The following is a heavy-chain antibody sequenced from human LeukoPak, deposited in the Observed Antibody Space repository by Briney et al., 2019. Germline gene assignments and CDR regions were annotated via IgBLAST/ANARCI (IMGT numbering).Heavy chain of an antibody. CDR1: GGSISSSSYY. CDR2: IYYSGST. J-gene: IGHJ3*02. CDR3: ARDKPPLAAAGSHGYAFDI. V-gene: IGHV4-39*07. Sequence: PSETLSLTCTVSGGSISSSSYYWGWIRQPPGKGLEWIGSIYYSGSTYYNPSLKSRVTISVDTSKNQFSLKLSSVTAADTAVYYCARDKPPLAAAGSHGYAFDIWGQGTMVTVSS. D-gene: IGHD6-13*01.